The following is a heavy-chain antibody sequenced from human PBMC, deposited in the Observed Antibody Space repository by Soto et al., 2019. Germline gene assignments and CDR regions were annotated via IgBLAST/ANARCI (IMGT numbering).Heavy chain of an antibody. J-gene: IGHJ4*02. CDR1: GYTFSDYA. CDR2: ISYDGSNK. Sequence: QVELVESGGGVVQPGRSLRLSCAASGYTFSDYALHWVRQAPGKGLEWVAVISYDGSNKYYADSVKGRFTVSRDNAKHQLYLQMNSPRAADMDVCYCAREMSASSSPYFEYWGQGTLVTVSS. V-gene: IGHV3-30-3*01. CDR3: AREMSASSSPYFEY. D-gene: IGHD2-2*01.